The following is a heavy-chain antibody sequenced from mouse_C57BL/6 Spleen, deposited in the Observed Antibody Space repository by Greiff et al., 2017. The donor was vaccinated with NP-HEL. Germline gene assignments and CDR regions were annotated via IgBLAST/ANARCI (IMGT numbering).Heavy chain of an antibody. CDR3: AREFTVGVYFDY. D-gene: IGHD1-1*01. CDR2: ISDGGSYT. J-gene: IGHJ2*01. CDR1: GFTFSSYA. V-gene: IGHV5-4*01. Sequence: EVQLVESGGGLVKPGGSLKLSCAASGFTFSSYAMSWVRQTPEKRLEWVATISDGGSYTYYPDNVKGRFTISRDNAKNNLYLQMSHLKSEDTAMYYCAREFTVGVYFDYWGQGTTLTVSS.